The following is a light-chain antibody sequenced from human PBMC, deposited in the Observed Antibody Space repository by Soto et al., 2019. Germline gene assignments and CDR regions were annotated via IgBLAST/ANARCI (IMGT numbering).Light chain of an antibody. J-gene: IGKJ4*01. CDR2: DTS. Sequence: EIVLTQSPGTLSLSPGERATLSCRASQSVSNNYLAWYQQKPGQAPRLLIYDTSDRASGFPARSSGSGSGTDFTLTVSSLQPEDFAVYYCQHDYNLLTFGGGTKVDIK. CDR3: QHDYNLLT. CDR1: QSVSNNY. V-gene: IGKV3D-7*01.